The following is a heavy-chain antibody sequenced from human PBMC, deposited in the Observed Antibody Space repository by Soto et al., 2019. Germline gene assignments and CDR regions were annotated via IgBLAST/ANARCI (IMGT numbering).Heavy chain of an antibody. D-gene: IGHD6-6*01. CDR2: IYYSGST. CDR1: GGSISSSSYY. J-gene: IGHJ6*02. V-gene: IGHV4-39*01. Sequence: SETLSLTCTVSGGSISSSSYYWGWIRQPPGKGLEWIGSIYYSGSTYYNPSLKCRVTISVDTSKNQFSLKLSSVTAADTAVYYCARQGTYSSSSDYGMDVWGQGTTVTVSS. CDR3: ARQGTYSSSSDYGMDV.